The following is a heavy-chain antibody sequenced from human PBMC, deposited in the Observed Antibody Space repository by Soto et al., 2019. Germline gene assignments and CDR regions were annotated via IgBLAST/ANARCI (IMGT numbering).Heavy chain of an antibody. CDR3: ARWWSGSRQGFDP. V-gene: IGHV4-31*03. Sequence: QVQLQESVPGLVKPSQTLSLTCTVSGGSISSGDYYWSWIRQHPGKGLEWIGYIYYSGSTYSNPSLKSRVTISVDTSKNQFSLKLSSVTAADTAVYYCARWWSGSRQGFDPWGQGTLVTVSS. CDR1: GGSISSGDYY. D-gene: IGHD3-3*01. CDR2: IYYSGST. J-gene: IGHJ5*02.